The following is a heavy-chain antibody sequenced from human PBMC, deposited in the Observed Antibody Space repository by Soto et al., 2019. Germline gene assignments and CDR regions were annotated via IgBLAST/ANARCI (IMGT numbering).Heavy chain of an antibody. CDR2: INSDGSST. D-gene: IGHD3-22*01. CDR1: GFTFSSYW. J-gene: IGHJ6*02. Sequence: EVQLVESGGGLVQPGESLRLSCAASGFTFSSYWMHWVRQAPGKGLVWVSRINSDGSSTSYADSVKGRFTISRDNAKNTLYLQMNSLRAEDTAVYYCARDRVTMIVVNGMDVWGQGTTVTVSS. V-gene: IGHV3-74*01. CDR3: ARDRVTMIVVNGMDV.